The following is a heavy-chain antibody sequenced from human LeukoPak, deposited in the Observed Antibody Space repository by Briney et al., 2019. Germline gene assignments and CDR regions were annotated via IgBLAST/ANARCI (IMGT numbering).Heavy chain of an antibody. CDR2: IHYDGGHK. Sequence: GGSLRLSCAASGFTFSNAWMSWVRQAPGKGLEWVAFIHYDGGHKNYADSVKGRFTISRDNSKNTLYLQMNSLRAEDTAVYYCAKDATPYGYSGYESDYWGQGTLVTVSS. J-gene: IGHJ4*02. D-gene: IGHD5-12*01. V-gene: IGHV3-30*02. CDR3: AKDATPYGYSGYESDY. CDR1: GFTFSNAW.